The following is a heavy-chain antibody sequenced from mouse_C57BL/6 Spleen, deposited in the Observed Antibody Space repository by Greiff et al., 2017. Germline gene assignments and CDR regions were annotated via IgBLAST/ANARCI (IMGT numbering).Heavy chain of an antibody. Sequence: EVQLVESGGGLVKPGGSLKLSCAASGFTFSDYGMHWVRQAPEKGLEWVAYISSGSSTIYYADTVKGRFTISRDNAKNTLFLQMTSLRSEDTAMYYCARDYYMGAKDYWGQRTSGTVSS. D-gene: IGHD2-12*01. V-gene: IGHV5-17*01. CDR3: ARDYYMGAKDY. J-gene: IGHJ4*01. CDR1: GFTFSDYG. CDR2: ISSGSSTI.